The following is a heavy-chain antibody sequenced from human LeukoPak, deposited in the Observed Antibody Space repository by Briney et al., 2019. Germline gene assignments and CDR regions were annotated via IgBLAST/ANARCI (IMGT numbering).Heavy chain of an antibody. CDR2: ISYDGSNK. J-gene: IGHJ4*02. D-gene: IGHD1-26*01. CDR3: ARLGGVGATKAHFDY. Sequence: PGGSLRLSCAASGFTFSSYAMHWVRQAPGKGLEWVAVISYDGSNKYYADSVKGRFTISRDNSKNTLYLQMNSLRAEDTAVYYCARLGGVGATKAHFDYWGQGTLVTVSS. CDR1: GFTFSSYA. V-gene: IGHV3-30-3*01.